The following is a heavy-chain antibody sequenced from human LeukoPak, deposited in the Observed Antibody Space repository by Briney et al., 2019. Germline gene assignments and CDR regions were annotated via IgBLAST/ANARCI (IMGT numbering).Heavy chain of an antibody. CDR3: ARFIAAAGRDYFDY. CDR1: GFTFRDYY. J-gene: IGHJ4*02. D-gene: IGHD6-13*01. CDR2: ISSSSYT. V-gene: IGHV3-11*06. Sequence: GGSLRLSCAAFGFTFRDYYMSWIGQAPGKGLEGVSYISSSSYTNYADSVKGRFTISRDNAKNSLYLQMNSLRAEDTAVYYCARFIAAAGRDYFDYWGQGTLVTVSS.